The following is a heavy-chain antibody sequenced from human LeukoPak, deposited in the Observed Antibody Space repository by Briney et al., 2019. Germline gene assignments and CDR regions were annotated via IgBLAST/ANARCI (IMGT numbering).Heavy chain of an antibody. V-gene: IGHV3-11*04. CDR3: ARCGGRGYSYGYPSYYYYMDV. J-gene: IGHJ6*03. CDR1: GFRFSDYY. D-gene: IGHD5-18*01. CDR2: ISSSGSTI. Sequence: GGSLRLSCAASGFRFSDYYMSWIRQAPGKGLEWVSHISSSGSTIYYADSVKGRFTISRGNAKSSLYLQMNSLRAEDTAVYYCARCGGRGYSYGYPSYYYYMDVWGKGTTVTVSS.